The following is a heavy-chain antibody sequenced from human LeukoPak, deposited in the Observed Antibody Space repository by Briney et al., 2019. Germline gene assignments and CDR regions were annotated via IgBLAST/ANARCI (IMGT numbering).Heavy chain of an antibody. J-gene: IGHJ4*02. Sequence: GGSLRLSRTASGFTFGDYAMSWVRQAPGKGLEWVGFIRSKAYGGTTEYAASVKGRFTISRDDSKSIAYLQMNSLKTEDIAVYYCARLGRYCFSSRCHCDYWGQGTLVTVSS. CDR1: GFTFGDYA. CDR3: ARLGRYCFSSRCHCDY. D-gene: IGHD2-2*01. V-gene: IGHV3-49*04. CDR2: IRSKAYGGTT.